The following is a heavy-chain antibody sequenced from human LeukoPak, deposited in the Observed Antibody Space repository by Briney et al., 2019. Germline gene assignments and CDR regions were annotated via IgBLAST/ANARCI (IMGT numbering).Heavy chain of an antibody. D-gene: IGHD4-17*01. Sequence: PGRSLRLSCTASGFTFGDYAMSWFRQAPGKGLERVGFIRSKAYGGTTEYAASVKGRFTISRDDSKSIAYLQMNSLKTEDTAVYYCTRTHTVTTTLAFDWFDPWGQGTLVTVSS. CDR2: IRSKAYGGTT. CDR3: TRTHTVTTTLAFDWFDP. V-gene: IGHV3-49*03. CDR1: GFTFGDYA. J-gene: IGHJ5*02.